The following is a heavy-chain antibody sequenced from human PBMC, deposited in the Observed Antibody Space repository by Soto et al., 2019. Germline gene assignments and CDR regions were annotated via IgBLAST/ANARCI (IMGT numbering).Heavy chain of an antibody. CDR1: GDSVSSDTAA. V-gene: IGHV6-1*01. J-gene: IGHJ6*02. Sequence: QVQLQQSGPGLVKPSQTLSLTCAISGDSVSSDTAAWNWFRQSPSRGLEWLGRTYYRSTWYNNYAASVRSRISVTPDTSKNQFSLHLNSVTPEDTAVYFCARGSALYGMDVWGQGTTVTVSS. CDR2: TYYRSTWYN. D-gene: IGHD3-10*01. CDR3: ARGSALYGMDV.